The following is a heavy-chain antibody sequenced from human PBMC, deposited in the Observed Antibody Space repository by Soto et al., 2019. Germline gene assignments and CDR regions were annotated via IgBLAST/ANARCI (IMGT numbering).Heavy chain of an antibody. CDR2: ISGFNGNT. Sequence: QDQLVQSGAEVKKPGASVTVSCKASGYSFTNYGITWVRQAPGQGLEWMGWISGFNGNTHYAEKRQGRATMTTDASTSTAYMELRTLRSEDPAVYYCARDRGVAPPVAGNTHYYYYMDVWGKGTTVTVSS. J-gene: IGHJ6*03. V-gene: IGHV1-18*01. CDR3: ARDRGVAPPVAGNTHYYYYMDV. D-gene: IGHD6-19*01. CDR1: GYSFTNYG.